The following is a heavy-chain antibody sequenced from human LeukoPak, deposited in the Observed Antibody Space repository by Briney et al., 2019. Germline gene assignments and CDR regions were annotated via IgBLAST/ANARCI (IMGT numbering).Heavy chain of an antibody. Sequence: GGSLRLSRAASGFTFSSYSMNWVRQAPGKGLEWVSYISTSSSTIYYADSVKGRFTISRDNAKNSLFLQMNSLRAEDTAVYYCAGTIDYWGQGTLVTVSS. V-gene: IGHV3-48*04. CDR1: GFTFSSYS. CDR2: ISTSSSTI. CDR3: AGTIDY. D-gene: IGHD2-2*01. J-gene: IGHJ4*02.